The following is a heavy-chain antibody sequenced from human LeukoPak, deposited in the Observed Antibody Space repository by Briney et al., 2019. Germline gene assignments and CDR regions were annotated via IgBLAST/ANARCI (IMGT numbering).Heavy chain of an antibody. V-gene: IGHV1-2*02. D-gene: IGHD3-10*01. CDR3: ARDGFRGVIKGFVGGWFDP. CDR1: GYTFTGYY. CDR2: INPNSGGT. J-gene: IGHJ5*02. Sequence: ASVKVSCKASGYTFTGYYMHWVRQAPGQGLEWMGWINPNSGGTNYAQKFQGRVTMTRDTSISTAYMELSSLRSDDTAVYYCARDGFRGVIKGFVGGWFDPWGQGTLVTVSS.